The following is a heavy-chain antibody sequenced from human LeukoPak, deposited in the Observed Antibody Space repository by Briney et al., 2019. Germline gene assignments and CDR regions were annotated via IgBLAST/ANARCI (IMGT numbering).Heavy chain of an antibody. CDR3: SRGLHDYGDSNYYLDQ. J-gene: IGHJ4*02. CDR2: IRKKGYGETT. D-gene: IGHD4-17*01. Sequence: GSLRLSCIASGFTFGDDAWSWFRQAPGKGLEFIAFIRKKGYGETTDYAASVRGRFTVSRDDAISVAYLQMNSLQTEDTALYYCSRGLHDYGDSNYYLDQWGRGTLVIVSS. CDR1: GFTFGDDA. V-gene: IGHV3-49*03.